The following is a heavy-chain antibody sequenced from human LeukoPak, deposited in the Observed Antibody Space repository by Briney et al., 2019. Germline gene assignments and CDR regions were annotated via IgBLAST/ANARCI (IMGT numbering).Heavy chain of an antibody. Sequence: GGSLRLSCAASGFTFSNYDMHWVRQPTGKSLEWVSRIGTAGDTNYPDSVKGRFTISRENAKNSLYLQIDSLRAGDTAVYYCARGSYSNSWYYFDHWGQGTLVTVSS. D-gene: IGHD6-13*01. J-gene: IGHJ4*02. V-gene: IGHV3-13*04. CDR3: ARGSYSNSWYYFDH. CDR2: IGTAGDT. CDR1: GFTFSNYD.